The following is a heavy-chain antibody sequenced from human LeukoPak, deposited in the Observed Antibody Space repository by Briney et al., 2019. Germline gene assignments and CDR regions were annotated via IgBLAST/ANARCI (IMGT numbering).Heavy chain of an antibody. CDR2: IYTSGST. D-gene: IGHD4-23*01. Sequence: SETLSLTCTVSGGSLSSGSYYWSWIRQPAGKGLEWIGRIYTSGSTNYNPSLKSRVTISVDTSKNQFSLKLSSVTAADTAVYYCARVVGGNLNWFDPWGQGTLVTVSS. J-gene: IGHJ5*02. CDR1: GGSLSSGSYY. CDR3: ARVVGGNLNWFDP. V-gene: IGHV4-61*02.